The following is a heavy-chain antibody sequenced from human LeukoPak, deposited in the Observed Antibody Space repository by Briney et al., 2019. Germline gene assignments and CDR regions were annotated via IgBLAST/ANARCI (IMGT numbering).Heavy chain of an antibody. V-gene: IGHV7-4-1*02. J-gene: IGHJ4*02. Sequence: ASVKVSCKASGYTFTSYGICWVRQAPGQGLEWMGWINTNTGNPTYAQGFTGRFVFSLDTSVSTAYLQISSLKAEDTAVYYCARSLGESQLDYWGQGTLVTVSS. CDR3: ARSLGESQLDY. CDR1: GYTFTSYG. CDR2: INTNTGNP. D-gene: IGHD3-10*01.